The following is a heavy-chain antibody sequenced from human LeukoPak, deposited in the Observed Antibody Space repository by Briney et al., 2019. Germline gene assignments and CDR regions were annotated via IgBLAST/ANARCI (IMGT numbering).Heavy chain of an antibody. D-gene: IGHD3-10*01. J-gene: IGHJ4*02. CDR1: GFTFSDHY. Sequence: GGSLRLSCAASGFTFSDHYMDWVRQAPGKGLEWVGRSRNKANSYSTTFGKSVKGRLTISRDESENSLYLQMNSLRVEDTAIYYCVKVAKYYYGSETYYFFEHWGQGTPVTASS. CDR3: VKVAKYYYGSETYYFFEH. V-gene: IGHV3-72*01. CDR2: SRNKANSYST.